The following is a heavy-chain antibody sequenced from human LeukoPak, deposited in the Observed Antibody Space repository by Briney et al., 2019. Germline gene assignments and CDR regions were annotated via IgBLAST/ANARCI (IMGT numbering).Heavy chain of an antibody. CDR2: LNPNSGVI. Sequence: ASVKVSCKASGYSFTGYYIHWVRQAPGQGPECMGWLNPNSGVINYVQNFQSRVTMSRDTSISKVYMELSRLASDDTAVYYCARALSVTTPFDYWGQGCLVTVSS. J-gene: IGHJ4*02. CDR1: GYSFTGYY. CDR3: ARALSVTTPFDY. D-gene: IGHD4-17*01. V-gene: IGHV1-2*02.